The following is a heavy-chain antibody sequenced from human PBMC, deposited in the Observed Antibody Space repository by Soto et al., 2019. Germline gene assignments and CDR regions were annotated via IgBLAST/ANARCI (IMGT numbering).Heavy chain of an antibody. CDR3: AREGGSYDSGGYLIRGAFDI. CDR2: IYFRGNT. J-gene: IGHJ3*02. Sequence: SETLSLTCSVSGDSISRIDYYWTWVRQHPEKGLEWIGNIYFRGNTYYSPSLESRLTISVDTSKNQFSLKLTSVTAADTAVYYCAREGGSYDSGGYLIRGAFDIWGQGTMVTVSS. D-gene: IGHD3-22*01. V-gene: IGHV4-31*03. CDR1: GDSISRIDYY.